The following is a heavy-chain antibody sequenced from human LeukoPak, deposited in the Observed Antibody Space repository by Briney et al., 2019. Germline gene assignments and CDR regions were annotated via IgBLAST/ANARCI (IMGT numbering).Heavy chain of an antibody. V-gene: IGHV4-59*01. D-gene: IGHD5-18*01. J-gene: IGHJ2*01. CDR1: GGSISSYY. CDR3: ARDSDTARYFDL. CDR2: IYYSGST. Sequence: ASETLSLTCTVSGGSISSYYWSWIRQPPGKGLEWIGYIYYSGSTNYNPSLKSRVTISVDTSKNQFSLKLSSVTAADTAVYYCARDSDTARYFDLWGRGTLVTVSS.